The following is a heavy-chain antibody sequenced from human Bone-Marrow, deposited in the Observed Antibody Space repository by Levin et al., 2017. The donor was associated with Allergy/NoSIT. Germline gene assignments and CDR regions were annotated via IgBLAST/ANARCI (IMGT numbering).Heavy chain of an antibody. V-gene: IGHV4-31*02. CDR1: GESVSSSGFY. J-gene: IGHJ4*02. CDR3: ARESVYYGSGSWIDC. Sequence: SQTLSLTCTVSGESVSSSGFYWTWIRQDPGKGLEWIGHIYYPGNTSYNPSLKSRVSISEDRSKNQFSLKLDSVTAADTAVYYCARESVYYGSGSWIDCWGQGTLVTVSS. CDR2: IYYPGNT. D-gene: IGHD3-10*01.